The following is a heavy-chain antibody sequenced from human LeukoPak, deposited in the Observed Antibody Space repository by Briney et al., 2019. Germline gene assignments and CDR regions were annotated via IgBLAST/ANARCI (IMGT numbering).Heavy chain of an antibody. CDR3: ARVSFCPRCHFDY. D-gene: IGHD2/OR15-2a*01. J-gene: IGHJ4*02. Sequence: GGSLRLSCAASGFSFSSYWMHWVRHAPGKGRVWVALISPDGSIALSADSVRGRFTISRDNDDNTLYLQWNSLRAEDTAVYYCARVSFCPRCHFDYWGQGTLVTVSS. CDR1: GFSFSSYW. CDR2: ISPDGSIA. V-gene: IGHV3-74*03.